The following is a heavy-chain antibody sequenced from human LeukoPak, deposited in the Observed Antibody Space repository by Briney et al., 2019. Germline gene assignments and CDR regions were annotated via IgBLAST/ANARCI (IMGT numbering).Heavy chain of an antibody. CDR2: MNPNGGNT. J-gene: IGHJ4*02. CDR3: ARGGRGGGSYGY. D-gene: IGHD1-26*01. CDR1: GYTFTSYD. Sequence: ASVKVSCKASGYTFTSYDINWVRQATGQGLGWMGWMNPNGGNTGYAKKFQGRVTMTRNTSISTAYMELSSLRSEDTAVYYCARGGRGGGSYGYWGQGTLVTVSS. V-gene: IGHV1-8*01.